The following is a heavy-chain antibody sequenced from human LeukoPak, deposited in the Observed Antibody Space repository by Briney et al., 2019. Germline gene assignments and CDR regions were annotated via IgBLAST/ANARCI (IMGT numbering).Heavy chain of an antibody. J-gene: IGHJ4*02. CDR1: GFTFNNYA. D-gene: IGHD2-2*01. Sequence: GESLRLSCAASGFTFNNYAMNWVRQTPGKGPEWVSLISWKGDTTAYAESVRGRFTISRDNAKNSLYLHMNSLRPEDTAFYHCARHRCSSTTCSFDSWGQGSLVTVSS. CDR3: ARHRCSSTTCSFDS. CDR2: ISWKGDTT. V-gene: IGHV3-20*01.